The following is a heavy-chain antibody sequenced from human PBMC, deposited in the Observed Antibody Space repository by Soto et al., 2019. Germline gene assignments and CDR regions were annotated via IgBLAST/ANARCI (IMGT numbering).Heavy chain of an antibody. V-gene: IGHV4-39*01. J-gene: IGHJ5*02. CDR3: ARQPYDSTGYYYGA. D-gene: IGHD3-22*01. CDR2: MYSGGNT. CDR1: GGSFSSSTYY. Sequence: PSETLSLTCTVSGGSFSSSTYYWGWIRQPPGKGLEWIGSMYSGGNTYYNPSLKSRVTVSVDTSKNHFSLKLTSVTAADTAMYYCARQPYDSTGYYYGAWGQGTLVTV.